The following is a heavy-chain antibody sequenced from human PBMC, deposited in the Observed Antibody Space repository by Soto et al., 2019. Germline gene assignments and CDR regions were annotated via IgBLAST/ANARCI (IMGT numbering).Heavy chain of an antibody. V-gene: IGHV1-18*04. D-gene: IGHD2-2*02. CDR2: ISAYNGNT. Sequence: GASVKVSCKASGYTFTSYGISWVRQAPGQGLEWMGWISAYNGNTNYAQKLQGRVTMTTDTSTSTAYMELRSLRSDDTAVYYCARDRPAAIRAHDAFDIWGQGTMVTV. J-gene: IGHJ3*02. CDR3: ARDRPAAIRAHDAFDI. CDR1: GYTFTSYG.